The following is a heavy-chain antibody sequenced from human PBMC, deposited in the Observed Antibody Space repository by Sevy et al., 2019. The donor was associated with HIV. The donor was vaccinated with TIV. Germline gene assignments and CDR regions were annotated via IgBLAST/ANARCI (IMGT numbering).Heavy chain of an antibody. Sequence: GGSLRLSCAASGFAFYDYSMSWIRQAPGKGLEWVATLSFGCGKINYAYSVNGRFIISRDNSKNSFYLQMDKLRVEDTALYYCAGEGWTRPDDYWGQGTRVTVSS. D-gene: IGHD2-15*01. J-gene: IGHJ4*02. V-gene: IGHV3-21*04. CDR2: LSFGCGKI. CDR1: GFAFYDYS. CDR3: AGEGWTRPDDY.